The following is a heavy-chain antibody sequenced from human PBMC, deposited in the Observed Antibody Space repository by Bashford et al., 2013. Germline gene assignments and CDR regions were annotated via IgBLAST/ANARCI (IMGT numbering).Heavy chain of an antibody. J-gene: IGHJ3*02. V-gene: IGHV1-8*01. CDR1: GYTFTSYD. CDR2: MNPNSGNT. CDR3: AREKVEYSSAHDAFDI. Sequence: ASVKVSCKASGYTFTSYDINWVRQATGQGLEWMGWMNPNSGNTGYAQKFQGRVTMTRNTSISTAYMELSSLRSEDTAVYYCAREKVEYSSAHDAFDIWGQGTMVTVSS. D-gene: IGHD6-6*01.